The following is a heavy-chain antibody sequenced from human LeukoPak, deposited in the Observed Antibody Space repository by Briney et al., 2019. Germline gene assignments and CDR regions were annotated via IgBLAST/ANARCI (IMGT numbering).Heavy chain of an antibody. D-gene: IGHD4-11*01. Sequence: GGSLRLSCAASGFAFSSYGMHWVRQAPGKGLEYVSAISSNGGSTYYANSVKGRFTISRDNSKNTLYLQMGSLRAEDMAVYYCARGPTYSNYGVRYYYYMDAWGKGTTVTVSS. V-gene: IGHV3-64*01. CDR2: ISSNGGST. CDR3: ARGPTYSNYGVRYYYYMDA. CDR1: GFAFSSYG. J-gene: IGHJ6*03.